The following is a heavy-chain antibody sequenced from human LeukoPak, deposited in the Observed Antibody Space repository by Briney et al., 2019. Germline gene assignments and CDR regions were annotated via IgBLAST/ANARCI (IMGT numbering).Heavy chain of an antibody. CDR2: IWYDGINE. CDR3: VRDKGSSWGEKYYFDY. D-gene: IGHD6-13*01. CDR1: GFTFSSSG. Sequence: GGSLGLSCAASGFTFSSSGMHWVRQAPGKGLEWVALIWYDGINEYYADSVKGRFSISRDDSKNTLYLQMNSLRAEDTAVYYCVRDKGSSWGEKYYFDYWGQGTLVTVSS. V-gene: IGHV3-33*01. J-gene: IGHJ4*02.